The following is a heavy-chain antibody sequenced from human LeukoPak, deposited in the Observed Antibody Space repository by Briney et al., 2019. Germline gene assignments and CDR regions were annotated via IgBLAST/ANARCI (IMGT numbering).Heavy chain of an antibody. Sequence: GGSPRLSCAASGFTFSSYGMHWVRQAPGKGLEWVAVIWYDGSNKYYADSVKGRFTISRDNSKNTLYLQMNSLRAEDTAVYYCASGYYDSSGYRGYFQHWGQGTLVTVSS. CDR2: IWYDGSNK. CDR1: GFTFSSYG. V-gene: IGHV3-33*01. CDR3: ASGYYDSSGYRGYFQH. D-gene: IGHD3-22*01. J-gene: IGHJ1*01.